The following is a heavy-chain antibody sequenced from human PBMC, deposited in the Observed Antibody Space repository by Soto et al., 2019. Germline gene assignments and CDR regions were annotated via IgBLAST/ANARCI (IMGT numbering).Heavy chain of an antibody. CDR3: TRPGYSSGWVDY. CDR2: IRSKANAYAT. D-gene: IGHD6-19*01. V-gene: IGHV3-73*01. Sequence: GGSLRLSCVASGFTFSGSAMQWVRQASGKGLEWVGRIRSKANAYATAYAASVKGRFTISSDDSKNTAYLQMNSLKTEDTAVYYCTRPGYSSGWVDYWGQGTLVTVSS. J-gene: IGHJ4*02. CDR1: GFTFSGSA.